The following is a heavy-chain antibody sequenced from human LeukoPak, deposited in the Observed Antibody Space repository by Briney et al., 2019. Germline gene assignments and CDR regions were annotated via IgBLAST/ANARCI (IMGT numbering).Heavy chain of an antibody. CDR3: ASEGYCSSTSCKQNAFDI. V-gene: IGHV1-69*13. CDR1: GYTFTGYY. D-gene: IGHD2-2*01. CDR2: IIPIFGTA. Sequence: SVKVSCKASGYTFTGYYMHWVRQAPGQGLEWMGEIIPIFGTANYAQKFQGRVTITADESTSTAYMELSSLRSEDTAVYYCASEGYCSSTSCKQNAFDIWGQGTMVTVSS. J-gene: IGHJ3*02.